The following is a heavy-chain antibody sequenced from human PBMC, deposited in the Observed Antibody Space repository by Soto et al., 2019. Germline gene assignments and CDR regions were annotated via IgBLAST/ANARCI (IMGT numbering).Heavy chain of an antibody. D-gene: IGHD3-9*01. Sequence: SETLSLTCTVSGDSIRSGNHYWSWIRQPPGKGLEWIGYIYYSGSTYSRPSLKSRVTISVDTSKNQFSLKLNSVTAADTAVYYCARDDTLTVYECMDVWGQGTTVTVSS. CDR1: GDSIRSGNHY. J-gene: IGHJ6*02. CDR2: IYYSGST. V-gene: IGHV4-30-4*01. CDR3: ARDDTLTVYECMDV.